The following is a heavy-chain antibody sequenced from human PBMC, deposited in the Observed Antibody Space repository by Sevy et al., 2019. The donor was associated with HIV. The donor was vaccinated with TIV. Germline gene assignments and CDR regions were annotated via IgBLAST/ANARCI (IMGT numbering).Heavy chain of an antibody. V-gene: IGHV3-66*01. CDR2: IHSDDTT. CDR1: GFTVNSNY. J-gene: IGHJ4*02. D-gene: IGHD5-18*01. CDR3: ARGKSGYGYALNY. Sequence: GGSLRLSCAASGFTVNSNYMTWVRQAPGKGLEGVSVIHSDDTTYHADSVKDRFTISRDNFKNTLYLHMSSLRAEDTAVYYCARGKSGYGYALNYWGQGTLVNVSS.